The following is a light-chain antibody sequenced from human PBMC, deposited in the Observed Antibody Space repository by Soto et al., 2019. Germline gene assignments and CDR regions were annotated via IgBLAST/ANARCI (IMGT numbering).Light chain of an antibody. CDR1: QSVSISY. CDR2: GAS. J-gene: IGKJ4*01. Sequence: EIVLTQSPGTLSLSPGERATLSCRASQSVSISYLAWYQQKPGQAPRLLIYGASSRATGIPDRFSGSGSGTDFTLTISRLEPEEFAVYYCQQYDNSPLSFGGGTKVEIK. CDR3: QQYDNSPLS. V-gene: IGKV3-20*01.